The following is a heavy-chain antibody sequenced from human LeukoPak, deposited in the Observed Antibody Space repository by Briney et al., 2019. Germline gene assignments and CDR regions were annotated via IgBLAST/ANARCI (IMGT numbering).Heavy chain of an antibody. J-gene: IGHJ2*01. V-gene: IGHV3-21*01. CDR3: ARDSGPNYGILTGYSAHYWYFDL. CDR2: ISSSSSYI. Sequence: GGSLRLSCAASGFTFSSYSMNWVRQAPGKGLEWVSSISSSSSYIYYADSVKGRFTISRDNAKNSLYLQMNSLRAEDTAVYYCARDSGPNYGILTGYSAHYWYFDLWGRGTLVTVSS. D-gene: IGHD3-9*01. CDR1: GFTFSSYS.